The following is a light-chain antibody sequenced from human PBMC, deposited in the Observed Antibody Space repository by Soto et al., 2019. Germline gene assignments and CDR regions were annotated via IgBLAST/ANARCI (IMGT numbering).Light chain of an antibody. V-gene: IGKV2-28*01. CDR2: LGS. CDR1: QSLLHSNGYNY. J-gene: IGKJ1*01. CDR3: MQALQIRVE. Sequence: DSVMTQFPLSLSVTPGEPASISCRSSQSLLHSNGYNYVDWYVQNPGQSPQLLIYLGSNRASGVPDRFSGSGSGTDFTLKISRVEAEDVGVYYCMQALQIRVEFGQGTKVEIK.